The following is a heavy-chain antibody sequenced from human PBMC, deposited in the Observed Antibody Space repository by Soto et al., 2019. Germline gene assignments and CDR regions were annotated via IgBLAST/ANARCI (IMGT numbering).Heavy chain of an antibody. CDR2: IIPIFGTA. J-gene: IGHJ6*02. CDR1: GGTFSSYA. V-gene: IGHV1-69*13. Sequence: SVKVSCKASGGTFSSYAISWVRQAPGQGXEWMGGIIPIFGTANYAQKFQGRVTITADESTSTAYMELSSLRSEDTAVYYCARPSYFWSGYYTNYYYYRMDVWGQGTTVTVSS. CDR3: ARPSYFWSGYYTNYYYYRMDV. D-gene: IGHD3-3*01.